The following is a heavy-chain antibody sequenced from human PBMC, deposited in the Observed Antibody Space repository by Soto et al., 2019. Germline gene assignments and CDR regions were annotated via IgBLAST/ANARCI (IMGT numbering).Heavy chain of an antibody. CDR2: IWYDGSNK. J-gene: IGHJ6*02. D-gene: IGHD3-3*01. CDR1: GFTFSSYG. Sequence: GESLKISCAASGFTFSSYGMHWVRQAPGKGLEWVAVIWYDGSNKYYADSVKGRFTISRDNSKNTLYLQMNSLRAEDTAVYYCAREDRTLEWFPNYYYYGMDVWGQGTTVTVSS. V-gene: IGHV3-33*01. CDR3: AREDRTLEWFPNYYYYGMDV.